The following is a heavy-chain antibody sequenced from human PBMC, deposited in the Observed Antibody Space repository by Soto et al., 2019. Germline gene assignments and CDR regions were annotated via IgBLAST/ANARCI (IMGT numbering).Heavy chain of an antibody. CDR2: ISYDGSNK. Sequence: GGSLRLSCAASGFTFSSYAMHWVRQAPGKGLEWVAVISYDGSNKYYADSVKGRFTISRDNSKNTLYLQMNSLRAEDTAVYYCAKERTAPKYYYDSSGYYGMDVWGQGTTVTVSS. J-gene: IGHJ6*02. V-gene: IGHV3-30-3*01. D-gene: IGHD3-22*01. CDR1: GFTFSSYA. CDR3: AKERTAPKYYYDSSGYYGMDV.